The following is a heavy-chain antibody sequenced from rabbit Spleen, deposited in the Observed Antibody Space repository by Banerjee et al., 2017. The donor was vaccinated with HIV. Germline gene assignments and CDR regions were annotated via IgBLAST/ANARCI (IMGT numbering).Heavy chain of an antibody. CDR2: IYDGSSGST. CDR1: GIDFSTYY. V-gene: IGHV1S40*01. CDR3: VRDTWAFNL. D-gene: IGHD3-1*01. Sequence: QSLEESGGGLVKPEGSLTLTCKASGIDFSTYYMCWVRQAPGKGPEWIACIYDGSSGSTWYASWAKGRFTSSKTSSTTVTLQMTSLTAADTATYFCVRDTWAFNLWGPGTLVTVS. J-gene: IGHJ4*01.